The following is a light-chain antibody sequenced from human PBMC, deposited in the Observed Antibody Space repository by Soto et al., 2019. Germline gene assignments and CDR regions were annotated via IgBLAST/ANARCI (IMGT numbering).Light chain of an antibody. CDR1: QGIRNF. J-gene: IGKJ3*01. CDR2: AAS. V-gene: IGKV1-27*01. Sequence: DIQMTQSPTSLSASVGDRVTITCRASQGIRNFVAWYQQKPGKAPKLLIYAASTLQSGVPSRFSGSGSGTDFTLTINSLXPXXXXTXXXXXYSSVPVFGPGTKVEIK. CDR3: XXYSSVPV.